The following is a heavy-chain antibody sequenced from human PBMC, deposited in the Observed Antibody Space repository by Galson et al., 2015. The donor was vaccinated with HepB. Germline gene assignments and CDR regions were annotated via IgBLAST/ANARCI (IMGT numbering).Heavy chain of an antibody. J-gene: IGHJ5*02. CDR2: IKQDGSEK. D-gene: IGHD7-27*01. CDR1: EFTFRSYW. V-gene: IGHV3-7*03. CDR3: ARDRYWGGWFDP. Sequence: SLRLSCAASEFTFRSYWMSWVRQPPGKGLEWVANIKQDGSEKYYVDSVKGRFTISRDNAKNSMYLQMNRLRAEDTAVYYCARDRYWGGWFDPWGQGTLVTVAS.